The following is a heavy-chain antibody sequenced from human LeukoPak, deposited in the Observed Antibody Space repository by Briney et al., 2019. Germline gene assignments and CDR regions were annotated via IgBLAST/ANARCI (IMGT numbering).Heavy chain of an antibody. CDR1: GFAFDEFA. Sequence: GGSLRLSCTTSGFAFDEFAMSWVRQPAGKGLEWVGFIRRRAYGGAAEYAASVEGRFIISRDDSKGIAYLQMNSLKTEDTAVYYCSRNGLVDFDYWGQGSRVIVSP. CDR3: SRNGLVDFDY. V-gene: IGHV3-49*04. J-gene: IGHJ4*02. CDR2: IRRRAYGGAA.